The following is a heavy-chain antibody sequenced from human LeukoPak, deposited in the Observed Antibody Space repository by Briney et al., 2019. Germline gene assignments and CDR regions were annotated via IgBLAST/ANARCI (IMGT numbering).Heavy chain of an antibody. V-gene: IGHV3-30*02. CDR3: VRERNDYANWFDP. D-gene: IGHD4-17*01. CDR1: GFTFSSYG. J-gene: IGHJ5*02. CDR2: IRYDGSNK. Sequence: GGSLRLSCAASGFTFSSYGMHWVRQAPGKGLEWVAFIRYDGSNKYYADSVKGRFTISRDNSKNTLYLQMNSLRAEDTAVYYCVRERNDYANWFDPWGQGTLVIVSS.